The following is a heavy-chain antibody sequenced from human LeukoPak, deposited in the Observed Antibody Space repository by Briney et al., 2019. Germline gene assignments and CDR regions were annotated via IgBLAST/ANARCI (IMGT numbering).Heavy chain of an antibody. CDR1: GFTFSSYA. CDR3: AKKGGFMVRGVPFDY. V-gene: IGHV3-23*01. Sequence: GGSLRLSCAVSGFTFSSYAMSWVRQAPGKGLEWVSAISGSGGSTYYADSVKGRFTISRDNSKNTLYLQMNSLRAEDTAVYYCAKKGGFMVRGVPFDYWGQGTLVTVSS. D-gene: IGHD3-10*01. CDR2: ISGSGGST. J-gene: IGHJ4*02.